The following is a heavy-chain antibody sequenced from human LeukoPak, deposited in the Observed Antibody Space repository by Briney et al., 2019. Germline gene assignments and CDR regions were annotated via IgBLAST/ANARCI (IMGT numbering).Heavy chain of an antibody. CDR3: VKEQGTGVYRVADY. V-gene: IGHV3-23*01. CDR1: GFTFSNYA. Sequence: PGGSLRLSCAASGFTFSNYAMSWVRQAPGKGLEWVSAISANGGGTYYADSVKGRLTISRDNSKNTLYLQMNSLRSEDTAVYYCVKEQGTGVYRVADYWGQGTLVTVSS. CDR2: ISANGGGT. D-gene: IGHD1-14*01. J-gene: IGHJ4*02.